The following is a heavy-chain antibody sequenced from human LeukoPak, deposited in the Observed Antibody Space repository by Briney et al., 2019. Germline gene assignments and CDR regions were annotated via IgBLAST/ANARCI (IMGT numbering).Heavy chain of an antibody. CDR2: IYTSGST. Sequence: SETLSLTCTVSGGSISSYYWSWIRQPAGKGLEWIGRIYTSGSTNYNPSLKSRVTMSVDTSKNQFSLKLSSVTAADTAVYYCARERIAARNYYYYYMDVWGKGTTVTVSS. CDR1: GGSISSYY. D-gene: IGHD6-6*01. CDR3: ARERIAARNYYYYYMDV. V-gene: IGHV4-4*07. J-gene: IGHJ6*03.